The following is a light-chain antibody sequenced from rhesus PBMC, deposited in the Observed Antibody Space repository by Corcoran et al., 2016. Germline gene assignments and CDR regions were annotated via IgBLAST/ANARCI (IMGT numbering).Light chain of an antibody. CDR2: KAS. Sequence: DIQMTQSPSSLSASVGDRVTITCRASENANNYLNWYQQKPGKAPKLLIYKASILQSGVPSRLRGSGSGTDYTFTISSLQHADVATYYGRHGCGTALTFGGGTKVELK. V-gene: IGKV1-74*01. J-gene: IGKJ4*01. CDR1: ENANNY. CDR3: RHGCGTALT.